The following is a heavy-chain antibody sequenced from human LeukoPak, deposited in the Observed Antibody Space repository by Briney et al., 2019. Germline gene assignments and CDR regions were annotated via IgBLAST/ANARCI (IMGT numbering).Heavy chain of an antibody. D-gene: IGHD3-22*01. CDR1: GASINTYY. CDR3: ARVTSLIAIDN. V-gene: IGHV4-59*01. CDR2: IYYSGTT. Sequence: SETLSLTCTVSGASINTYYWSWIRQPPVKGLEWIGYIYYSGTTSYNPSLKTRVTISIDTSKNQFSLKLSSVTAADTAVYYCARVTSLIAIDNWGQGTLVTVSS. J-gene: IGHJ4*02.